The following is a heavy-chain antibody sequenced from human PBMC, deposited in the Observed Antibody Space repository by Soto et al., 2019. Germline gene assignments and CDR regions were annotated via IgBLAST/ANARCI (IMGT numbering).Heavy chain of an antibody. D-gene: IGHD6-6*01. CDR3: AKDKYSSSSGRAGSFDY. CDR1: GFTFSSYG. J-gene: IGHJ4*02. V-gene: IGHV3-30*18. Sequence: QVQLVESGGGVVQPGRSLRLSSAASGFTFSSYGMHWVRQAPGKGLEWVAVISYDGSNKYYADSVKGRFTISRDNSKNTLYLQMNSLRAEDTAVYYCAKDKYSSSSGRAGSFDYWGQGTLVTVSS. CDR2: ISYDGSNK.